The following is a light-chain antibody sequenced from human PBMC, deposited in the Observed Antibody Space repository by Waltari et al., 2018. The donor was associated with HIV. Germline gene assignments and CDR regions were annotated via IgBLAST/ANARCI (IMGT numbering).Light chain of an antibody. J-gene: IGLJ2*01. CDR3: AAWDDSLNGEVV. CDR1: NSRIGSNT. V-gene: IGLV1-44*01. CDR2: GNT. Sequence: QSVLTQPPSASGTPGQRVTISCSGRNSRIGSNTLNWYQQLPGTAPKLLIYGNTQRPSGVPDRFSGSKSGTSASLAISGLQSEDEADYYCAAWDDSLNGEVVFGGGTKLTVL.